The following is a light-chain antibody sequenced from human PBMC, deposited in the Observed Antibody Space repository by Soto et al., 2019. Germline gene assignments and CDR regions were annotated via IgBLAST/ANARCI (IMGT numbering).Light chain of an antibody. CDR2: GPS. J-gene: IGKJ1*01. CDR1: QSVNNNY. CDR3: QQYRISPWT. Sequence: EIVLTQSPGTLSLSPGERATLSCRASQSVNNNYFAWYQQKPGQAPRLVIYGPSNRATGIPDRFSGSGSGTAFTLTISRLEPEDFAVYYCQQYRISPWTFGQGTKVEIK. V-gene: IGKV3-20*01.